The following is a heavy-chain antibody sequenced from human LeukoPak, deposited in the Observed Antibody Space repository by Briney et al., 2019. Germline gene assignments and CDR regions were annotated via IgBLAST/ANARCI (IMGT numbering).Heavy chain of an antibody. J-gene: IGHJ4*02. CDR3: ARRGPNYDYVWGSYRHGRFDY. D-gene: IGHD3-16*02. CDR2: INHSGST. V-gene: IGHV4-34*01. Sequence: PSETLSLTCAVSGYSISSGYYWSWIRQPPGKGLEWIGEINHSGSTNYNPSLKSRVTISVDTSKNQFSLKLSSVTAADTAVYYCARRGPNYDYVWGSYRHGRFDYWGQGTLVTVSS. CDR1: GYSISSGYY.